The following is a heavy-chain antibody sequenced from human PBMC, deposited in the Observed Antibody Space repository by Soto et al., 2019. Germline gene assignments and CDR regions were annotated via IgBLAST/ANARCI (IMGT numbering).Heavy chain of an antibody. J-gene: IGHJ6*02. V-gene: IGHV4-59*01. D-gene: IGHD6-19*01. CDR1: GGSISSFY. CDR2: IYYSGST. CDR3: ARGRYSSGWGRYYYYGMDV. Sequence: SETLSLTCTVSGGSISSFYWSWIRQPPGKGLEWIGYIYYSGSTNYNPSLKSRVTISVDTSKNQFSLKLSSVTAADTAVYYCARGRYSSGWGRYYYYGMDVWGQGTTVTVSS.